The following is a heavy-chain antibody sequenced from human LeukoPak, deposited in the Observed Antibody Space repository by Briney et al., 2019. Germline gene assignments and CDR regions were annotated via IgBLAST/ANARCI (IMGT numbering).Heavy chain of an antibody. J-gene: IGHJ4*02. Sequence: ASVKVSCKASGYTFTGYYIHWVRQAPGQGLEWMGWINPNSGGTNYAQKFQGRVTMTRDTSISTAYMELSRLRSDDTAVYYCARELIMTTVTRDYWGQGTLVTVSS. CDR3: ARELIMTTVTRDY. CDR1: GYTFTGYY. D-gene: IGHD4-17*01. CDR2: INPNSGGT. V-gene: IGHV1-2*02.